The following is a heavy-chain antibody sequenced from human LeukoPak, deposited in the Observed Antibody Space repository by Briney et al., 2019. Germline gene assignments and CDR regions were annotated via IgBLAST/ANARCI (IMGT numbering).Heavy chain of an antibody. CDR2: ISYDGSNK. D-gene: IGHD5-12*01. J-gene: IGHJ4*02. CDR3: ARDPDGDIGAKKAGYLDY. CDR1: GFTFSSYA. Sequence: GGSLRLSCAASGFTFSSYAMHWVRQAPGKGLEWVAVISYDGSNKYYADSVKGRFTISRDNSKNTLYLQMNSLRAEDTAVYYCARDPDGDIGAKKAGYLDYWGQGTLVTVSS. V-gene: IGHV3-30*04.